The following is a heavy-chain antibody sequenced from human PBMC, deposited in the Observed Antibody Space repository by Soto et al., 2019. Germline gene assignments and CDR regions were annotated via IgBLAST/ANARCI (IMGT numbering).Heavy chain of an antibody. CDR2: FRGSGDDGTT. D-gene: IGHD3-10*01. V-gene: IGHV3-23*01. J-gene: IGHJ4*02. Sequence: GXLRLYCASSGFXFSSNSLIWVRHAQGNGLEWVSGFRGSGDDGTTYYADSVKGRFTISRDNSKNMLFLQMNSLRAEDTAIYYCAKKVNSGSGSQYFDYWGQGTLVTVSS. CDR3: AKKVNSGSGSQYFDY. CDR1: GFXFSSNS.